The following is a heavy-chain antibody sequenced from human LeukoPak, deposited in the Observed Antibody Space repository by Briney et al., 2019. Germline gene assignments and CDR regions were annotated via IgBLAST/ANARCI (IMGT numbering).Heavy chain of an antibody. J-gene: IGHJ4*02. CDR3: ARGPYNVLTSSPSYFDY. Sequence: SETLSLTCTVSSGSISSHYWGWIRQPPGKGLEWIGYISYSGSTNYSPSLKSRLSIAVDTSRDQFSLDLRSVTAADTALYYCARGPYNVLTSSPSYFDYWGQGILVTVSS. CDR2: ISYSGST. CDR1: SGSISSHY. V-gene: IGHV4-59*11. D-gene: IGHD3-9*01.